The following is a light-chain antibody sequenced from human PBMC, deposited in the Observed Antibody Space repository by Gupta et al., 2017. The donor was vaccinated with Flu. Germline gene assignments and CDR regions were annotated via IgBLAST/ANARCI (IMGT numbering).Light chain of an antibody. CDR2: KVY. V-gene: IGKV2-30*02. Sequence: TLGQPASIFCRSSQSLVHSNENTYLHWFQQRPGQAPRRLIYKVYNRDSGVPDRFSGSGSGTDFTLKISRGEADDVGVYYCMRGTGWPYAFGQGTKLEI. J-gene: IGKJ2*01. CDR1: QSLVHSNENTY. CDR3: MRGTGWPYA.